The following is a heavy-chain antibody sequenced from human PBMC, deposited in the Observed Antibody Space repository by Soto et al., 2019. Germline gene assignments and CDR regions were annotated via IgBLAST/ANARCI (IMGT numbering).Heavy chain of an antibody. CDR1: GGSISSGGYS. Sequence: QLQLHESGSGLVKPSQTLSLTCAVSGGSISSGGYSWSWIRQPPGKGLEWIGYIYHSGSTYYNPSLKSRVTISVDRSKNQFSLKLSSVTAADTAVYYCARAGVVGATALDYWGQGTLVTVSS. CDR3: ARAGVVGATALDY. CDR2: IYHSGST. V-gene: IGHV4-30-2*01. D-gene: IGHD1-26*01. J-gene: IGHJ4*02.